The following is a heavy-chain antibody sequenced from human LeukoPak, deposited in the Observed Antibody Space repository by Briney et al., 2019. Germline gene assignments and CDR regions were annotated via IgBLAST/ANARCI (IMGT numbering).Heavy chain of an antibody. J-gene: IGHJ6*03. CDR2: IWYDGSNK. V-gene: IGHV3-33*06. D-gene: IGHD6-13*01. CDR1: GFTFSSYA. Sequence: PGGSLRLSCAASGFTFSSYAMSWVRQAPGKGLEWVAVIWYDGSNKYYADSVKGRFTISRDNSKNTLYLQMNSLRAEDTAVYYCAKVWGRGSSWYDYMDVWGKGTTVTVSS. CDR3: AKVWGRGSSWYDYMDV.